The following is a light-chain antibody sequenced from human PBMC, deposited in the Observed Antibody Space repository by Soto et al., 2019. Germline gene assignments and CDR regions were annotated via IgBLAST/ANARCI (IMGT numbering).Light chain of an antibody. CDR1: RSVGSSY. J-gene: IGKJ3*01. V-gene: IGKV3-20*01. CDR2: GTS. CDR3: QQCDSSPFS. Sequence: ENVLTQSPGTLSLSPRERATLSCRASRSVGSSYLAWYQQKPGQAPRLLIYGTSTRATGTPERFSGSGSGTEFTLTISRLEPEDSAVYFCQQCDSSPFSFGPGTKVEI.